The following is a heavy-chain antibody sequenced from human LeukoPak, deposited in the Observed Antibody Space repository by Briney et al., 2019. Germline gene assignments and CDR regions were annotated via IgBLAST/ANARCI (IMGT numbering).Heavy chain of an antibody. V-gene: IGHV3-7*01. CDR3: AREAFGGVIVIPDAFDI. CDR1: GFTFSSYW. J-gene: IGHJ3*02. CDR2: IKQDGSEK. Sequence: GGSLRLSCAASGFTFSSYWMSWVRQAPGKGLEWVANIKQDGSEKYYVDSVKGRFTISRDNAKNSLYLQMNSLRAEDTAVYYCAREAFGGVIVIPDAFDIWGQGTMVTVSS. D-gene: IGHD3-16*02.